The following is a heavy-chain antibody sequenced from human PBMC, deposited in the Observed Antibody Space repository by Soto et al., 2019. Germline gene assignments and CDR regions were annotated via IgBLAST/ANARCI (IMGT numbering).Heavy chain of an antibody. D-gene: IGHD6-13*01. Sequence: SETLALTCEVSGYSMSNGYYWGWIRQPPGMGLEWIGSIYHSGSASYNPSLRSRVTMSVDTSRNQFSLKLTSVTAADTAMYYCAKVGGGGPMTAAAGRFDSWGQGTLVTVPS. CDR2: IYHSGSA. CDR3: AKVGGGGPMTAAAGRFDS. V-gene: IGHV4-38-2*01. J-gene: IGHJ4*02. CDR1: GYSMSNGYY.